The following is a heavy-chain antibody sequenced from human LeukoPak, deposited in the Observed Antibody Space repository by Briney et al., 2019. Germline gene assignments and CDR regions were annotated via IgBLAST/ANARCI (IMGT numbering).Heavy chain of an antibody. CDR2: IDWDDDK. CDR1: GFSLSTSGVC. D-gene: IGHD3-9*01. V-gene: IGHV2-70*11. J-gene: IGHJ4*02. Sequence: SGPTLVNPTQTLTLTCTFSGFSLSTSGVCVSWIRQPPGKALEWLARIDWDDDKYYSTSLKTRLTISKDTSKNQVVLTMTNMDPVDTATYYCARIDILTGSVDYWGQGTLVTVSS. CDR3: ARIDILTGSVDY.